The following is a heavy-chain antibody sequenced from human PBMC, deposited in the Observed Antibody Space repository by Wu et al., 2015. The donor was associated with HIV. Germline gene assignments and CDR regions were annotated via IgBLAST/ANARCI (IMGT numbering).Heavy chain of an antibody. CDR1: GYTFTSYD. Sequence: QVQLVQSGAEVKKPGASVKVSCKASGYTFTSYDINWVRQATGQGLEWMGWMNPNSGNTGYAQKFQGRVTMTRNTSISTAYMELSSLRSEDTAVYYCARALISSGRLEFDYVGPGNAGSPSPQ. J-gene: IGHJ4*02. V-gene: IGHV1-8*01. D-gene: IGHD6-19*01. CDR3: ARALISSGRLEFDY. CDR2: MNPNSGNT.